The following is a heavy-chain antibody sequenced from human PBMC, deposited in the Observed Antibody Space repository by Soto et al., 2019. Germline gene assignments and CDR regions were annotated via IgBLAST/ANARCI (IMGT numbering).Heavy chain of an antibody. CDR3: SKDRGAQWLAPIDF. D-gene: IGHD6-19*01. Sequence: GVTFGEFAKKWFRQAPGKGLEWAGFIRSKAYGGITEYAASVKGRFTISRDDSKSIAYLQMNSLKTEDTAFYYCSKDRGAQWLAPIDFWGQGTQVTGSA. J-gene: IGHJ4*02. CDR2: IRSKAYGGIT. V-gene: IGHV3-49*03. CDR1: GVTFGEFA.